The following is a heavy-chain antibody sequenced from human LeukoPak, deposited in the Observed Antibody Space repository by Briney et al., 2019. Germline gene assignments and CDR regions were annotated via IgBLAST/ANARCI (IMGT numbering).Heavy chain of an antibody. CDR2: IYYSGST. CDR3: ARDPDWYCSGGSCYPSA. D-gene: IGHD2-15*01. J-gene: IGHJ5*02. V-gene: IGHV4-30-4*01. Sequence: PSQTLSLTCTVSGGSISSGDYYWSWIRQPPGKGLEWIGCIYYSGSTYYNPSLKSRVTISVDTSKNQFSLKLSSVTAADTAVYYCARDPDWYCSGGSCYPSAWGQGTLVTVSS. CDR1: GGSISSGDYY.